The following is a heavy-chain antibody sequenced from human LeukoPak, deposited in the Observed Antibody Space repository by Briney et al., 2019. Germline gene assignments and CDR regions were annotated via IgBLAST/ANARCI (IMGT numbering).Heavy chain of an antibody. D-gene: IGHD4/OR15-4a*01. J-gene: IGHJ3*01. CDR1: GFTFSSYA. Sequence: PGGSLRLSCAASGFTFSSYAMSWVRQAPGKGLEWVSAISGSGGSTYYADSVKGRFTISRDNSKNTLYLQMNSLRAEDTAVYYCARDQGMVNDAFDVWGQGTLVTVSS. CDR3: ARDQGMVNDAFDV. V-gene: IGHV3-23*01. CDR2: ISGSGGST.